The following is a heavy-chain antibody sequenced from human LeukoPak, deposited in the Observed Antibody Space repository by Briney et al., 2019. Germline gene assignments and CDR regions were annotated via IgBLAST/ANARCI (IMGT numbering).Heavy chain of an antibody. CDR1: GFTFSSYS. V-gene: IGHV3-48*01. Sequence: GGPLRLSCAASGFTFSSYSMNWVRQAPGKGLEWVSYISSSSSTIYYADSVKGRFTISRDNAKNSLYLQMNSLRAEDTAVYYCARARGGNWNRLLLDYWGQGTLVTVSS. J-gene: IGHJ4*02. D-gene: IGHD1/OR15-1a*01. CDR2: ISSSSSTI. CDR3: ARARGGNWNRLLLDY.